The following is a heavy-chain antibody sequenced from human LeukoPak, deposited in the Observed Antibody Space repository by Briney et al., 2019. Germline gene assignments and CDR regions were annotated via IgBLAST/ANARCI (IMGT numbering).Heavy chain of an antibody. CDR2: ISSSSTI. Sequence: GGSLRLSCAASGFTFSSYSMNWVRQAPGKGLEWVSYISSSSTIYYADSVKGRFTISRDNSKNTLYLQMNSLRAEDTAVYYCAKRLITMVRGEPYYYYMDVWGKGTTVTVSS. V-gene: IGHV3-48*01. D-gene: IGHD3-10*01. CDR1: GFTFSSYS. J-gene: IGHJ6*03. CDR3: AKRLITMVRGEPYYYYMDV.